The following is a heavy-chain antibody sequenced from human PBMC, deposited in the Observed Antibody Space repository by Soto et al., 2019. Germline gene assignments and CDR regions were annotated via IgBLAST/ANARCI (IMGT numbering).Heavy chain of an antibody. CDR1: GFTFSSYW. CDR3: ARVVNYIAAAGGGAFDI. J-gene: IGHJ3*02. D-gene: IGHD6-13*01. CDR2: IKQDGSEK. V-gene: IGHV3-7*03. Sequence: GGSLRLSCAASGFTFSSYWMSWVRQAPGKGLEWVANIKQDGSEKYYVDSVKGRFTISRDNAKNSLYLQMNSLRAEDTAVYYCARVVNYIAAAGGGAFDIWGQGTMVTVSS.